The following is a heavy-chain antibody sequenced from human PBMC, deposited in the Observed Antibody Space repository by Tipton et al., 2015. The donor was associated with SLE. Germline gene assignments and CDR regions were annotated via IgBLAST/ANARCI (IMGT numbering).Heavy chain of an antibody. D-gene: IGHD6-19*01. CDR2: INSDGSST. V-gene: IGHV3-74*01. CDR3: ARGAQYSSLIDH. Sequence: GSLRLSCAASGFTFSSYAMSWVRQAPGKGLEWVSRINSDGSSTTYADSVKGRFTISRDNAKNTVYLQMNSLRAEDTAVYYCARGAQYSSLIDHWGQGTLVTVSS. J-gene: IGHJ4*02. CDR1: GFTFSSYA.